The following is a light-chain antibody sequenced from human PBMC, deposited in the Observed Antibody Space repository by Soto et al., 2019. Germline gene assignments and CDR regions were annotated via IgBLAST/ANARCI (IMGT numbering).Light chain of an antibody. CDR3: HQYYNTPYT. J-gene: IGKJ2*01. CDR2: WAS. CDR1: QSVLYSSKNRNY. V-gene: IGKV4-1*01. Sequence: DIVMTQSPDSLAVSLGERATINCKSSQSVLYSSKNRNYLAWYQQKPGQPPKLLIYWASTRESGVPDRFSGSGSATDFTLTISSLQAEDVAVYYCHQYYNTPYTFGQGTNLEIK.